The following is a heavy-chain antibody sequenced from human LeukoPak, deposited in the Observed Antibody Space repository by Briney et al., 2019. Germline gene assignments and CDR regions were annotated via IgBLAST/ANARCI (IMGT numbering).Heavy chain of an antibody. V-gene: IGHV3-7*01. CDR1: GFTFSSYW. Sequence: GGSLRLSCAASGFTFSSYWMSWVRQAPGKGLEWVANIKQDGSEKYYVDSVKGRFTISRGNAKNSLYLQMNSLRAEDTAVYYCARAPLRYFDWLLTPPHDFDYWGQGTLVTVSS. J-gene: IGHJ4*02. CDR2: IKQDGSEK. CDR3: ARAPLRYFDWLLTPPHDFDY. D-gene: IGHD3-9*01.